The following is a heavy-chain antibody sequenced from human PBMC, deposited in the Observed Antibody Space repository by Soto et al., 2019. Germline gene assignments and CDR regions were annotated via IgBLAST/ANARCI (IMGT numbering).Heavy chain of an antibody. CDR1: GFTFSTYG. Sequence: QVQLVESGGGEVQPGRSLTISCAASGFTFSTYGMHWVRQTPGKGLEWVAVISYDGTNKFYSDSVKGRFTISRDNFKNPLTLQMNSLRADDTAVYSCAKDLQSYGDYDYYCYGMDVWGLGTRVTVSS. CDR3: AKDLQSYGDYDYYCYGMDV. D-gene: IGHD4-17*01. CDR2: ISYDGTNK. V-gene: IGHV3-30*18. J-gene: IGHJ6*02.